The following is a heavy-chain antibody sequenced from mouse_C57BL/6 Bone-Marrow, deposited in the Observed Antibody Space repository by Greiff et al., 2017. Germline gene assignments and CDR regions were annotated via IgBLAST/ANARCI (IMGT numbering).Heavy chain of an antibody. CDR3: ARGHYYGSSYYFDY. D-gene: IGHD1-1*01. V-gene: IGHV5-4*01. CDR2: ISDGGSYT. Sequence: EVQGVESGGGLVKPGGSLKLSCAASGFTFSSYAMSWVRQTPEKRLEWVATISDGGSYTYYPDNVKGRFTISRDNAKNNLYLQMSHLKSEDTAMYHCARGHYYGSSYYFDYWGQGTTLTVSS. CDR1: GFTFSSYA. J-gene: IGHJ2*01.